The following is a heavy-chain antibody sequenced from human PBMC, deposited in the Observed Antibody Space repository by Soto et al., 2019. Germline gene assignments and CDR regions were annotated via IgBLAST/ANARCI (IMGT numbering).Heavy chain of an antibody. Sequence: GESLKISCAASGFTFSSYWMSWVRQAPGKGLEWVANIKQDGSEKYYVDSVKGRFTISRDNAKNSLYLQMNSLRAEDTAVYYCARPYDYIWGSYRYPWYFDYWGQGTLVTVSS. CDR2: IKQDGSEK. J-gene: IGHJ4*02. CDR3: ARPYDYIWGSYRYPWYFDY. CDR1: GFTFSSYW. V-gene: IGHV3-7*01. D-gene: IGHD3-16*02.